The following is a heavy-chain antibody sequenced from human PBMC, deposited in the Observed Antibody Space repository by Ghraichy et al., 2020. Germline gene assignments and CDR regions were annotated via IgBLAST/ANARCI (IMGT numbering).Heavy chain of an antibody. V-gene: IGHV4-31*03. J-gene: IGHJ6*02. Sequence: SETLSLTCTVSGGSISSGGYYWSWIRQHPGKGLEWIGYIYYSGSTYYNPSLKSRVTISVDTSKNQFSLKLSSVTAADTAVYYCARGEVLRFLEWYGEDYGMDVWGQGTTVTVSS. CDR3: ARGEVLRFLEWYGEDYGMDV. CDR2: IYYSGST. D-gene: IGHD3-3*01. CDR1: GGSISSGGYY.